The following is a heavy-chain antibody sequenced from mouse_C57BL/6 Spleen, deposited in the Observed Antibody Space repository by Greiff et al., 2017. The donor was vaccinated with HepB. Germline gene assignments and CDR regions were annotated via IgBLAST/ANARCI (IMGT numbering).Heavy chain of an antibody. CDR2: IDPSDSYT. V-gene: IGHV1-50*01. Sequence: QVQLKQPGAELVKPGASVKLSCKASGYTFTSYWMQWVKQRPGQGLEWIGEIDPSDSYTNYNQKFKGKATLTVDTSSSTAYMQLSSLTSEDSAVYYGARGSGYYAMDYWGQGTSVTVSS. CDR1: GYTFTSYW. CDR3: ARGSGYYAMDY. D-gene: IGHD4-1*01. J-gene: IGHJ4*01.